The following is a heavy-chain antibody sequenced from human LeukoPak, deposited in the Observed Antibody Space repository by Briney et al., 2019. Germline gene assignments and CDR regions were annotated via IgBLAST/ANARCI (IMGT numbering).Heavy chain of an antibody. V-gene: IGHV3-7*01. CDR1: GFTFSSYW. Sequence: GGFLRLSCAASGFTFSSYWMSWVRQAPGKGLEWVANVKQDGSEKYYVDSVKGRFTISRDNAKNSLYLQMNSLRAEDTAVYYCARGTPDTAMGGDFDYWGQGTLVTVSS. J-gene: IGHJ4*02. D-gene: IGHD5-18*01. CDR3: ARGTPDTAMGGDFDY. CDR2: VKQDGSEK.